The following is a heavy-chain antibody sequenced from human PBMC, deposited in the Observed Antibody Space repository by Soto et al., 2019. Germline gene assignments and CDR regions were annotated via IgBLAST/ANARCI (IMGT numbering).Heavy chain of an antibody. CDR1: GGSISGYY. CDR3: WGAHVTASGNIVY. Sequence: PSETLSLTCTVSGGSISGYYWSWIRQPPGKGLEWIGYIYYSGSTSYNPSLRSRLTFLGDSAKHQYFLWFPSRPSSDIALYCRWGAHVTASGNIVYWGQGTLVTVSS. J-gene: IGHJ4*02. D-gene: IGHD5-18*01. CDR2: IYYSGST. V-gene: IGHV4-59*01.